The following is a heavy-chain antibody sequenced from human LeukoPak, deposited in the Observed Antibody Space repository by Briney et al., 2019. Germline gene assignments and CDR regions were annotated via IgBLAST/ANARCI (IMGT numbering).Heavy chain of an antibody. CDR3: VREVGQGWGAFDI. J-gene: IGHJ3*02. D-gene: IGHD1-26*01. CDR2: ISRSSTYT. V-gene: IGHV3-21*01. Sequence: GGSLRLSCAASGFTFSDYTMNWVRQAPGKGLEWVSSISRSSTYTYYTNSVKGRFTISRDNAKNSLYLQMNSLRAEDTAVYFCVREVGQGWGAFDIWGQGTMVTVSS. CDR1: GFTFSDYT.